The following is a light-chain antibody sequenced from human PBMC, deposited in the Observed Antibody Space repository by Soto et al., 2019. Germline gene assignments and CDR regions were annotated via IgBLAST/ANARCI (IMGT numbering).Light chain of an antibody. CDR2: AAS. V-gene: IGKV1-39*01. Sequence: DIQMTQSPSSLSASVGDRVTITCRASQSISSYLNWYQQKPGKAPKLLIYAASSFQSGVPSRFSGSGSCTDFTLTISTLQPEDFATYDCHQSYSTSWTFGKGTKVEIK. J-gene: IGKJ1*01. CDR3: HQSYSTSWT. CDR1: QSISSY.